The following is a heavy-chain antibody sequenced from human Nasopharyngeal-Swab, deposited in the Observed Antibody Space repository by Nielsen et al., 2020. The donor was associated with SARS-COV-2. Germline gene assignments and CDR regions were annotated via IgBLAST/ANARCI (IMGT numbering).Heavy chain of an antibody. CDR3: TSWGEIAAADNYYYGMDV. V-gene: IGHV3-49*04. Sequence: GESLKISCTASGFTFGDYAMSWVRQAPGKGLEWVGFIRSKAYGGTTEYAASVKGRFTISRDDSKSIAYLQMNSLKTEDTAVYYCTSWGEIAAADNYYYGMDVWGQGTTVTVSS. CDR1: GFTFGDYA. CDR2: IRSKAYGGTT. D-gene: IGHD6-13*01. J-gene: IGHJ6*02.